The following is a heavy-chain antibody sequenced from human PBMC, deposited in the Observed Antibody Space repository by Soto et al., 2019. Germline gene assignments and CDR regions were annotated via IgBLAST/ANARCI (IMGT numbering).Heavy chain of an antibody. V-gene: IGHV3-13*01. CDR2: IGTAGDT. J-gene: IGHJ3*02. CDR1: GFTFSSYD. CDR3: ARGRGKITMVRGDAFDI. D-gene: IGHD3-10*01. Sequence: GGSLRLSCAASGFTFSSYDMHWVRQATGKGLEWVSAIGTAGDTYYPGSVKGRFTISRENAKNSLYLQMNSLRAGDTAVYYCARGRGKITMVRGDAFDIWGQGTMVTVSS.